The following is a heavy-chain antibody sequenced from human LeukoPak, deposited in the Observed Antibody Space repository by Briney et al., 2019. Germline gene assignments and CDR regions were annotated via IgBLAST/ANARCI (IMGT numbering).Heavy chain of an antibody. D-gene: IGHD3-10*01. Sequence: WASVKVSCKASGYTFTGYYMHWVRQAPGQGLEWMGWINPNSGGTNYAQKFQGRVTMTRDTSISTAYMELSRLRSDDTAVYYCARVLWGRSGSYYSTLYYFDYWGQGTLVTVSS. CDR1: GYTFTGYY. CDR3: ARVLWGRSGSYYSTLYYFDY. CDR2: INPNSGGT. V-gene: IGHV1-2*02. J-gene: IGHJ4*02.